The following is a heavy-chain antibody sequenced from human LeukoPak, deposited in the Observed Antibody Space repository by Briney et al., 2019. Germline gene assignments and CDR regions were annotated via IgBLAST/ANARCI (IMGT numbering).Heavy chain of an antibody. CDR2: VRHSGST. V-gene: IGHV4-34*01. J-gene: IGHJ4*02. D-gene: IGHD3-10*01. Sequence: SETLSLTCAVYGESITAYYWTWIRRPPGKRLEWLGEVRHSGSTNYNPSLKSRVTMSVDMSKNQFSLKLNSVTAADTAVYYCAGATATGTGRAFHYWAQGNLVPVSS. CDR3: AGATATGTGRAFHY. CDR1: GESITAYY.